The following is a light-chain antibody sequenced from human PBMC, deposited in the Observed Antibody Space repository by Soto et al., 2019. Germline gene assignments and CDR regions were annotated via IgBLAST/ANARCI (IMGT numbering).Light chain of an antibody. Sequence: DIEMTQQTYSVSASVGDRFTITCRASQGISSWLAWYQQKPGEAPKLLIYKASSLASGVPSRFSGSGSGTEFTLTISSLQPEDFATYYCQQDNSFPLTFGGGTKVDIK. J-gene: IGKJ4*01. CDR2: KAS. CDR1: QGISSW. V-gene: IGKV1-12*01. CDR3: QQDNSFPLT.